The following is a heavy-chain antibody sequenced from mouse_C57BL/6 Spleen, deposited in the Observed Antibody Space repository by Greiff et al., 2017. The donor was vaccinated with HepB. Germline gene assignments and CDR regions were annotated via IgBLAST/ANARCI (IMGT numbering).Heavy chain of an antibody. CDR3: ARGGSSYFDV. CDR2: IDPSDSYT. V-gene: IGHV1-69*01. J-gene: IGHJ1*03. Sequence: QVQLQQPGAELVMPGASVKLSCKASGYTFTSYWMHWVKQRPGQGLEWIGEIDPSDSYTNYNQKFKGKSTLTVDKSSSTAYMQLSSLTSEDSAVYYCARGGSSYFDVWGTGTTVTVSS. CDR1: GYTFTSYW. D-gene: IGHD1-1*01.